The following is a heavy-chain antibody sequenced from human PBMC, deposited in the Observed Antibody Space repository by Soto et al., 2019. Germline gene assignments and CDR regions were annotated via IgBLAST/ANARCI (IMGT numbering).Heavy chain of an antibody. Sequence: QVQLVESGGGVVQPGGSLRLSCAASEFTFSNYAMHWVRQPPGKGLQWLAVISYDGNNKYYADSVEGRFTISRDNSKNMVYLQMNSLRLEDTAVYYCARGPSYSDSYFDYWGQGTLVTVSS. J-gene: IGHJ4*02. D-gene: IGHD4-17*01. V-gene: IGHV3-30*03. CDR1: EFTFSNYA. CDR3: ARGPSYSDSYFDY. CDR2: ISYDGNNK.